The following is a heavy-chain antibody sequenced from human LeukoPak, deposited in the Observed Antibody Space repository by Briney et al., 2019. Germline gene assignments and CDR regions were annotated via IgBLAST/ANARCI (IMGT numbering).Heavy chain of an antibody. Sequence: SETLSLTCAVSGGSISSSNWWSWVRQPPGKGLEWIGEIHHSGSTNYNPSLKSRVTISVDTSKNQFSLKLSSVTAADTAVYYCALRFMARGVIGLDVWGKGTTVTVSS. CDR3: ALRFMARGVIGLDV. D-gene: IGHD3-10*01. CDR2: IHHSGST. V-gene: IGHV4-4*02. CDR1: GGSISSSNW. J-gene: IGHJ6*04.